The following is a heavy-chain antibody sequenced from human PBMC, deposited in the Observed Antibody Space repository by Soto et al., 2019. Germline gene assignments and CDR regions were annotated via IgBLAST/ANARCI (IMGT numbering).Heavy chain of an antibody. Sequence: ASVKVSCKASGYTFTSDGISWVRQAPGQGLEWMGWISAYNGNTNYAQKLQGRVTMTTDTSTSTAYMELRSLRSDDTAVYYCARDVGKPLYYYYGMDVWGQGTTVTVSS. J-gene: IGHJ6*02. CDR3: ARDVGKPLYYYYGMDV. V-gene: IGHV1-18*01. CDR1: GYTFTSDG. D-gene: IGHD2-15*01. CDR2: ISAYNGNT.